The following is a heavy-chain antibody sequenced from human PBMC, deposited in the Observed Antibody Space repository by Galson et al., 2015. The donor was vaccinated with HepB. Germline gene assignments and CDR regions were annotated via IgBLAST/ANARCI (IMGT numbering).Heavy chain of an antibody. CDR1: GYPFTGYA. CDR3: ARGPDYGDPYYYYYYGMDV. V-gene: IGHV1-3*01. J-gene: IGHJ6*02. D-gene: IGHD4-17*01. Sequence: SVNVSCKASGYPFTGYAIHWVRQAPGQRLEWMGWINGGNDNTKYSQKFQGRVTITRDTSASTAYMELSSLRSEDTAVYYCARGPDYGDPYYYYYYGMDVWGQGTTVTVSS. CDR2: INGGNDNT.